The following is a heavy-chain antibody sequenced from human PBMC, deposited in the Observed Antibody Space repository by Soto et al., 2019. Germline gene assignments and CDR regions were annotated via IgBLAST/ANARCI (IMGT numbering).Heavy chain of an antibody. Sequence: AAVKVSCKASGYTFTGYYMHWVRQAPGQGLEWMGWINPNSGGTNYAQKFQGRVTMTRDTSISTAYMELSRLRSDDTAVYYCARVYSGYDVYYFDYWGQGTLVTSPQ. CDR1: GYTFTGYY. J-gene: IGHJ4*02. D-gene: IGHD5-12*01. CDR3: ARVYSGYDVYYFDY. V-gene: IGHV1-2*02. CDR2: INPNSGGT.